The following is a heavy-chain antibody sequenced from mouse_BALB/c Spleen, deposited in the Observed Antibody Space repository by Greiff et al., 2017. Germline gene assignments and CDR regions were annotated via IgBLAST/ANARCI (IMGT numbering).Heavy chain of an antibody. CDR3: ARDYVRWYFDV. Sequence: QVQLQQSAAELARPGASVKMSCKASGYTFTSYTMHWVKQRPGQGLEWIGYINPSSGYTEYNQKFKDKTTLTADKSSSTAYMQLSSLTSEDSAVYYCARDYVRWYFDVWGAGTTVTVSS. CDR1: GYTFTSYT. CDR2: INPSSGYT. D-gene: IGHD1-1*02. V-gene: IGHV1-4*02. J-gene: IGHJ1*01.